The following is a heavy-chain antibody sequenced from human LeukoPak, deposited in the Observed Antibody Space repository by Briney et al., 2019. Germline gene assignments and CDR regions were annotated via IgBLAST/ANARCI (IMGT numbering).Heavy chain of an antibody. D-gene: IGHD1-26*01. CDR3: TTWAFYHSLDV. CDR2: IDKDGAKT. Sequence: EGSLRLSCAASGFTFEAYAMHWVRQAPGKGLEWVSLIDKDGAKTYYADSVRGRFTISRDNSKNSLYLQMNSLRGDDTALYYCTTWAFYHSLDVWGQGTTVTVSS. V-gene: IGHV3-43*02. CDR1: GFTFEAYA. J-gene: IGHJ6*02.